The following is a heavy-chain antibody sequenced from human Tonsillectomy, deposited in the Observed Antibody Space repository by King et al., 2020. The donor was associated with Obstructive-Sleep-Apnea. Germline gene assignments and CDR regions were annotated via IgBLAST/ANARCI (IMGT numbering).Heavy chain of an antibody. D-gene: IGHD6-19*01. J-gene: IGHJ4*02. CDR1: GFTVSGND. CDR2: IYSGGST. CDR3: ATLQYAVDY. V-gene: IGHV3-53*04. Sequence: VQLVESGGGLVQPGGSLRLSCAPSGFTVSGNDMSWVRQAPGKGLEWVSVIYSGGSTYYADSVKGRFIISGHNSKNTLYLHMNSLRAEDTAVYYCATLQYAVDYWGQGTLVTVSS.